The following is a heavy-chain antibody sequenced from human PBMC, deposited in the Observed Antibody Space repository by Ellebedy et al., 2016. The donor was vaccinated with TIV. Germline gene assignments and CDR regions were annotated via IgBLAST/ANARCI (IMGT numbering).Heavy chain of an antibody. CDR3: ARGGTEAFDY. Sequence: MPGGSLRLSCAVYGGSFRGYFWNWIRQFLGKGLEWIGEINHSGSTNYNPSLKSRVTISVDTSKNQFSLRLNSVTAADTALYYCARGGTEAFDYWGQGTLVTVSS. CDR1: GGSFRGYF. J-gene: IGHJ4*02. V-gene: IGHV4-34*01. CDR2: INHSGST.